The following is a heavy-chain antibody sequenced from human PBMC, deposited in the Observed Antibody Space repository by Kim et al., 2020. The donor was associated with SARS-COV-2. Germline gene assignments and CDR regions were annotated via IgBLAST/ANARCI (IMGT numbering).Heavy chain of an antibody. CDR1: GGSFSGYY. V-gene: IGHV4-34*01. D-gene: IGHD3-10*01. CDR2: INHSGST. CDR3: ARVPKVTMVRGAPRPGYYSYYGMDV. Sequence: SETLSLTCAVYGGSFSGYYWSWIRQPPGKGLEWIGEINHSGSTNYNPSLKSRVTISVDTSKNQSSLKLSSVTAADTAVYYCARVPKVTMVRGAPRPGYYSYYGMDVWGQGTTVTVSS. J-gene: IGHJ6*02.